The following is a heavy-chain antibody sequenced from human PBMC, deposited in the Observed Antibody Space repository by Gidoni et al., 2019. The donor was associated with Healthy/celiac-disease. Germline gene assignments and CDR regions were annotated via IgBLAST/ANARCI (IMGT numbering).Heavy chain of an antibody. Sequence: EVQLVESGGGLVKPGGSLRLSCAASGFTFRSYSMNWVRQAPGKGLEWVSSISSSSSYIYDADSVKGRFTISRDNAKNSLYLQMNSLRDEDTAVYYCARDQPQGIPPVPYYYYYMDVWGKGTTVTVSS. CDR2: ISSSSSYI. CDR3: ARDQPQGIPPVPYYYYYMDV. CDR1: GFTFRSYS. V-gene: IGHV3-21*01. J-gene: IGHJ6*03.